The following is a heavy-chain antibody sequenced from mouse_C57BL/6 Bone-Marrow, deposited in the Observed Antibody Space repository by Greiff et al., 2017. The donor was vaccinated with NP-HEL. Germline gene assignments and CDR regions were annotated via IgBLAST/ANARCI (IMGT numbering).Heavy chain of an antibody. V-gene: IGHV1-55*01. CDR1: GYTFTSYW. CDR2: IYPGSGST. D-gene: IGHD1-1*01. CDR3: ARRDLYYYGSSYSWYFDV. Sequence: QVQLQQPGAELVKPGASVKMSCKASGYTFTSYWITWVKQRPGQGLEWIGDIYPGSGSTNYNEKFKSKATLTVDTSSSTAYMQLSSLTSEDSAVYYCARRDLYYYGSSYSWYFDVWGTGTTVTVSS. J-gene: IGHJ1*03.